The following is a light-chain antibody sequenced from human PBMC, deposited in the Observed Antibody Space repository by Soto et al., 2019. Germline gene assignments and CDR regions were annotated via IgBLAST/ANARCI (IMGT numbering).Light chain of an antibody. Sequence: VVMTQSPLFLPVTLGQPASVSCTSPHSLVYRDGDTYLNWLHQRPGQSPRRLIYKVSKRDSGVPDRFSGSGSGYTFTLRISRVEAEDGGLYFCMQGTHWPYTFGQGTRLEI. CDR3: MQGTHWPYT. V-gene: IGKV2-30*01. CDR1: HSLVYRDGDTY. J-gene: IGKJ2*01. CDR2: KVS.